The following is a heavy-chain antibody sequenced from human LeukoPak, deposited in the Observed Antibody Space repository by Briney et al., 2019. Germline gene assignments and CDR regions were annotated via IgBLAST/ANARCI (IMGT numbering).Heavy chain of an antibody. J-gene: IGHJ4*02. V-gene: IGHV4-59*01. CDR3: ARGEDGSYGYDYYFDY. CDR1: GGSISSYY. D-gene: IGHD5-18*01. CDR2: IYYSGST. Sequence: PSETLSLTCTVSGGSISSYYWSWIRQPPGKGLEWIGYIYYSGSTNYNPSLKSRVTISVDTSKNQFSLKLSSVTAADTAVYYCARGEDGSYGYDYYFDYWGQGTLVTVSS.